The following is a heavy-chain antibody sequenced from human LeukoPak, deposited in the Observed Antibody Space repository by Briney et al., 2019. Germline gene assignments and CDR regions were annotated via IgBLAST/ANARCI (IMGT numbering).Heavy chain of an antibody. Sequence: SSETLSLTCTVSGGSISSYYWSWIRQPAGKGLEWIGRIYSTGSTNYNPSLKSRVTMSVDTSKNQFSLRLRSVTAADTAVYYCARQIASAGTAGFDSWGQGALVTVSS. V-gene: IGHV4-4*07. D-gene: IGHD6-13*01. CDR2: IYSTGST. CDR1: GGSISSYY. CDR3: ARQIASAGTAGFDS. J-gene: IGHJ4*02.